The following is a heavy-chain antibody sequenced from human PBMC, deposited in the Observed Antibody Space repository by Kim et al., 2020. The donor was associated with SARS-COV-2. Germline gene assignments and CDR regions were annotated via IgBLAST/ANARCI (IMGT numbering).Heavy chain of an antibody. V-gene: IGHV3-11*03. CDR2: ISSSSSYT. Sequence: GGSLRLSCAASGFTFSDYYMSWIRQAPGKGLEWVSYISSSSSYTNYADSVKGRFTISRDNAKNSLYLQMNSLRAEDTAVYYCASGRAGYYDSSGYYYDYWGQGTLVTVSS. CDR3: ASGRAGYYDSSGYYYDY. CDR1: GFTFSDYY. J-gene: IGHJ4*02. D-gene: IGHD3-22*01.